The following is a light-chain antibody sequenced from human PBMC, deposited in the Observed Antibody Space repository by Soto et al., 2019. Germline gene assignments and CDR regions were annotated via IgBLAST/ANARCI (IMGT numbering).Light chain of an antibody. J-gene: IGLJ1*01. CDR1: SSDVGGYNY. CDR2: DVS. Sequence: QSALTQPASVSGSPGQSITISCTGTSSDVGGYNYVSWYQQHPGKAPKLMIYDVSKRPSGVSNRFSGSKSGNTASLTISGPQAEDEADYYCSSYTSSSTLLYVFGTGTKLTVL. CDR3: SSYTSSSTLLYV. V-gene: IGLV2-14*01.